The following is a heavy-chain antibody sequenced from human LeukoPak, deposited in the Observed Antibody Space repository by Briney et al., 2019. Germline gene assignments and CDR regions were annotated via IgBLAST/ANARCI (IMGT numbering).Heavy chain of an antibody. CDR1: GFTVSSDY. J-gene: IGHJ4*02. CDR2: IYSGGST. D-gene: IGHD1-26*01. Sequence: GGSLRLSCAASGFTVSSDYMNWVRQAPGKGLEWVSVIYSGGSTYYADSVKGRFTISRDNSKNALYLQMNSLRAEDTAVYYCARGTYSGTYLVYWGQGTLVTVSS. V-gene: IGHV3-53*01. CDR3: ARGTYSGTYLVY.